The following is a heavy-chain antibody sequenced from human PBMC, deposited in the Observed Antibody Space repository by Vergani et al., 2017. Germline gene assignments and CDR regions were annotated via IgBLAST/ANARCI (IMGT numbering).Heavy chain of an antibody. D-gene: IGHD6-19*01. Sequence: QVQLVQSGAEVKKPGASVKVSCKASGYTFTSYGISWVRQAPGQGLEWMGWISAYNGKTNYAQKLQGRVTMTTDTSTSTADMELRSLRSDDTAVYYCARRIAVAHVSRYYYYYGMDVWGQGTTVTVSS. J-gene: IGHJ6*02. CDR2: ISAYNGKT. CDR1: GYTFTSYG. CDR3: ARRIAVAHVSRYYYYYGMDV. V-gene: IGHV1-18*01.